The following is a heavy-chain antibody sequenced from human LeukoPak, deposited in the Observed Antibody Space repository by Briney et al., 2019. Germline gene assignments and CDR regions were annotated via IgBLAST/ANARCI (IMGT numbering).Heavy chain of an antibody. J-gene: IGHJ4*02. Sequence: ASETLSLTCTVSGGSISSGGYYWTWIRQHPGKGLEWIGEINHSGSTNYNPSLKSRVTISLDTSNNQFSLKLSSVTAADTAVYYCARRPTGIDYWGQGTLVTVSS. V-gene: IGHV4-39*07. CDR3: ARRPTGIDY. CDR2: INHSGST. CDR1: GGSISSGGYY. D-gene: IGHD4-17*01.